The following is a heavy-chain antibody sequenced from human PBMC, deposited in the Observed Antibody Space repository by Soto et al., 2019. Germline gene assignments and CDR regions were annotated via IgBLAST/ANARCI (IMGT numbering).Heavy chain of an antibody. J-gene: IGHJ4*02. V-gene: IGHV1-69*12. D-gene: IGHD2-15*01. CDR3: VIVVAIPGSPDN. CDR2: IVPIVDTS. Sequence: QVQLVQSGAEVRQPASSVKVSCKTSGGTFSSYAISWVRQAPGQGLEWMGGIVPIVDTSTYAQKFQGRVMITADEVTSTVYMERSIVIFDDTAGYYCVIVVAIPGSPDNWGQGALVMVSS. CDR1: GGTFSSYA.